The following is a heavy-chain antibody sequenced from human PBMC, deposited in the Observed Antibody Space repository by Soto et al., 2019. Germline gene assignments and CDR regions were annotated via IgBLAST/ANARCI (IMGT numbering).Heavy chain of an antibody. V-gene: IGHV3-48*01. CDR3: ARDSVVAATDDYYYYMDV. Sequence: EVQLVESGGGLVQPGGSLRLSCAGSGFTFSSYSMNWVRQAPGKGLEWVSYISSSSNTIYYADSVKGRFTISRDNAKTSLYLQMNILRAEDTAVYYCARDSVVAATDDYYYYMDVWGKGTTVTVSS. J-gene: IGHJ6*03. CDR1: GFTFSSYS. CDR2: ISSSSNTI. D-gene: IGHD2-15*01.